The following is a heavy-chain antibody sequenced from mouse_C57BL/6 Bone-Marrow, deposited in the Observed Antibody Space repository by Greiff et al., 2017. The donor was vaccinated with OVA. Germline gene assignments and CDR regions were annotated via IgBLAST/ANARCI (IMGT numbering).Heavy chain of an antibody. J-gene: IGHJ2*01. CDR2: INPSTGGT. CDR3: ARGGVLFDY. Sequence: EVKLVESGPELVKPGASVKISCKASGYSFTGYYMNWVKQSPEKSLEWIGEINPSTGGTTYNQKFKAKATLTVDKSSSTAYMQLKSLTSEDSAVYYCARGGVLFDYWGQGTTLTVSS. CDR1: GYSFTGYY. V-gene: IGHV1-42*01.